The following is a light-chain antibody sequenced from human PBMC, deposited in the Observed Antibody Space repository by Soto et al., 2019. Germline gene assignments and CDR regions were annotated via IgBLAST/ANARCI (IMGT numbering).Light chain of an antibody. CDR2: AAS. V-gene: IGKV1-9*01. J-gene: IGKJ4*01. CDR1: QGISSY. CDR3: QQLNSYPF. Sequence: DIQLTQSPCFLSASVGDRVTITCRASQGISSYLAWYQQKPGKAPKLLIYAASTLQSGVPSRFSGSGSGTEFTLTISSLQPEDFATYYCQQLNSYPFFGGGTKVEIK.